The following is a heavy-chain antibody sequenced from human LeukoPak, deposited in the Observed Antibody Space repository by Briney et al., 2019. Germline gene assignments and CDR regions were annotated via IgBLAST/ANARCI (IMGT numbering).Heavy chain of an antibody. CDR2: INPNSGGT. J-gene: IGHJ3*02. Sequence: GASVKVSCKASGYTFTGYYMHWVRQAPGQGLKWMGWINPNSGGTNYAQKFQGRVTMTRDTSISTAYMELSRLRSDDTAVYYCAVYNWNDEGAFDIWGQGTMVTVSS. CDR3: AVYNWNDEGAFDI. CDR1: GYTFTGYY. D-gene: IGHD1-20*01. V-gene: IGHV1-2*02.